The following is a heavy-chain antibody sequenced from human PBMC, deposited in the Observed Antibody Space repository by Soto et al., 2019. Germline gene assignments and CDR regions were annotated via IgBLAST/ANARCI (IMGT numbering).Heavy chain of an antibody. CDR2: IWYDGSNK. CDR3: ARMGGSYYPIDY. J-gene: IGHJ4*02. V-gene: IGHV3-33*01. D-gene: IGHD1-26*01. CDR1: GFTFSSYG. Sequence: QVQLVESGGGVVQPGRSLRLSCAASGFTFSSYGMHWVRQAPGKGLEWVAVIWYDGSNKYYADSVKGRFTISRDNSKNTLYLQMNSLRAEDTAVYYCARMGGSYYPIDYWGQGTLVTVSS.